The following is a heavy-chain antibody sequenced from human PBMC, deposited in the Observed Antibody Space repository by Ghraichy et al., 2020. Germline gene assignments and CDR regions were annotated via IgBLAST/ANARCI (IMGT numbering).Heavy chain of an antibody. V-gene: IGHV1-18*01. CDR1: GYIFTSYG. CDR2: ISSYNGNT. J-gene: IGHJ3*02. Sequence: SVKVSCKASGYIFTSYGITWVRQAPGQGLEWMGWISSYNGNTNYAPKIHGRVTMTTDTSTTTAYMELRSLRSDDTAVYYCARAQGRDVSDIWGQGTMVTVSS. CDR3: ARAQGRDVSDI.